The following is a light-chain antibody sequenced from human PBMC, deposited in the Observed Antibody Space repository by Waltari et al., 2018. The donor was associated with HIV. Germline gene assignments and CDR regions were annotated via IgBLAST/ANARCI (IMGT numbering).Light chain of an antibody. Sequence: QSALTQPPSASGSPGQSVTISCTGTSSDVGGYNYVSWYQQHPGKAPKLMIYEVNKRPSGVPDRFSGSKSGNTASLTVSGLQAEDEADYYCSSYAGSNNRVLGGGTKLTVL. CDR2: EVN. J-gene: IGLJ2*01. V-gene: IGLV2-8*01. CDR3: SSYAGSNNRV. CDR1: SSDVGGYNY.